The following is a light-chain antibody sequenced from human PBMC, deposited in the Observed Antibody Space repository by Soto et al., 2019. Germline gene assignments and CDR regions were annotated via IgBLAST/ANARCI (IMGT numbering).Light chain of an antibody. Sequence: DIQMTQSPPSLSASVGDRVTITCQASHDIGNSLNWYLDKPGQAPKLVIYDAYNLETGVPSTFSGNGYGTDFTFTISSLRPEDIATYYCQKSDHLPLFGPGTRVDMK. CDR3: QKSDHLPL. CDR1: HDIGNS. CDR2: DAY. V-gene: IGKV1-33*01. J-gene: IGKJ3*01.